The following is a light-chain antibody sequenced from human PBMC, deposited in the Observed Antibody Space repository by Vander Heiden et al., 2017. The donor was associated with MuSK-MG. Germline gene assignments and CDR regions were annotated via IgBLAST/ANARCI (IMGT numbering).Light chain of an antibody. CDR1: QSVRSY. Sequence: EIVLTQSPATLSLSPGERATLSCRASQSVRSYLAWYQQKPGQSPRLLIYDASNRASGIPARFSGSGSGNDFTLTISSREPEDFAVYYCQQRRDWPPWTFGQGTMVE. J-gene: IGKJ1*01. CDR3: QQRRDWPPWT. CDR2: DAS. V-gene: IGKV3-11*01.